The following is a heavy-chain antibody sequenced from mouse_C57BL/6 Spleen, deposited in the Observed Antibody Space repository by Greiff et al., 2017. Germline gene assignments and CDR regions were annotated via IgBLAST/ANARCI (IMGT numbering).Heavy chain of an antibody. J-gene: IGHJ4*01. V-gene: IGHV1-82*01. D-gene: IGHD2-3*01. CDR1: GYAFSSSW. CDR3: ARNGYYPFYAMDY. CDR2: IYPGDGDT. Sequence: QVQLQQSGPELVKPGASVTISCKASGYAFSSSWMNWVKQRPGKGLEWIGRIYPGDGDTNYNGMFKGKATLTADKSSRTAYMQRSSLTSEDSAVYFCARNGYYPFYAMDYWGQGTSVTVSS.